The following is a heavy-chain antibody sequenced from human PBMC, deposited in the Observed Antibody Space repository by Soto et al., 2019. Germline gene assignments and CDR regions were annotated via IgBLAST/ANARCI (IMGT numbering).Heavy chain of an antibody. CDR2: IYYDGRT. D-gene: IGHD3-10*01. J-gene: IGHJ4*02. CDR3: DRYGVDDSPSYFWFNFDY. Sequence: ASESLSLTCTVSGASISIGYWRWILQSPGKGLEWIGHIYYDGRTQYNPQIRSRVPLSADKSKNQLSPILSSANATDTAIYQCDRYGVDDSPSYFWFNFDYWGQGSQVTVSS. CDR1: GASISIGY. V-gene: IGHV4-30-4*01.